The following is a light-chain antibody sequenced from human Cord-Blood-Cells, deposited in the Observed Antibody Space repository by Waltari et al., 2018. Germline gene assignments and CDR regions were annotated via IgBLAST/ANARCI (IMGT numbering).Light chain of an antibody. CDR1: QSVLYSSNNKTY. CDR3: QQYYSTPIT. J-gene: IGKJ5*01. V-gene: IGKV4-1*01. Sequence: DIVMTQSTDSLAVSLGERATINCKSSQSVLYSSNNKTYLAWYQQKPGQPPKLPIYWASTRESGVPDRFSGSGSGTDFTLTISSLQAEDVAVYYCQQYYSTPITFGQGTRLEIK. CDR2: WAS.